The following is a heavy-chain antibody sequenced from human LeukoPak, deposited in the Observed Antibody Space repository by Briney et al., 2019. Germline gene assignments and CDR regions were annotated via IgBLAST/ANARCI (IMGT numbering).Heavy chain of an antibody. CDR2: IYYSGST. CDR1: GGSISGSSYY. V-gene: IGHV4-39*01. J-gene: IGHJ4*02. D-gene: IGHD3-9*01. CDR3: ASYGILTGYIH. Sequence: SETLSLTCTVSGGSISGSSYYWGWIRQPPGKGLEWIGSIYYSGSTYYNPSLKSRVTISVDTSKNQFSLKLSSVTAADTAVYYCASYGILTGYIHWGQGTLVTVSS.